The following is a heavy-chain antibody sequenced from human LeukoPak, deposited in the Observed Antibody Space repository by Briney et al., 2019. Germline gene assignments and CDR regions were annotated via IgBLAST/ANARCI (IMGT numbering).Heavy chain of an antibody. CDR2: INHSGST. J-gene: IGHJ4*02. CDR1: GGSFSGYY. V-gene: IGHV4-34*01. Sequence: SETPSLTCAVYGGSFSGYYWSWIRQPPGKGLEWIGEINHSGSTNYNPSLKSRVTISVDTSKNQFSLKLSSVTAADTAVYHCARGRWFGESISVHFDYWGQGTLVTVSS. CDR3: ARGRWFGESISVHFDY. D-gene: IGHD3-10*01.